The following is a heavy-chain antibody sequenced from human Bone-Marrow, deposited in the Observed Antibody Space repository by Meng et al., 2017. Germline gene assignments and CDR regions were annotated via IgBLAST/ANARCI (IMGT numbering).Heavy chain of an antibody. V-gene: IGHV3-23*01. CDR1: GFTFSSYV. J-gene: IGHJ4*02. D-gene: IGHD3-22*01. CDR3: AKGVVYYYDSSGYYPDFDY. Sequence: GESLKISCAASGFTFSSYVMSWVRQAPGKGLEWVSAISGSGGSTYYADSVKGRFTISRDNSKNTLYLQMNSLRAEDTAVYYCAKGVVYYYDSSGYYPDFDYWGQGTLVTVSS. CDR2: ISGSGGST.